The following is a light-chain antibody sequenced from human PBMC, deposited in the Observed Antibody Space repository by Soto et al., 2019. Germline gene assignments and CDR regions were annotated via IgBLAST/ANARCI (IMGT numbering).Light chain of an antibody. CDR1: QGIGIY. J-gene: IGKJ4*01. CDR2: AAS. CDR3: QQLNSSPFT. V-gene: IGKV1-9*01. Sequence: DIQLTQSPPFLSASVGDRVTITCRASQGIGIYLAWYQQRPGKAPKLLIYAASTLQSGVPSRFSGSGSGTEFTLTISSLQPEDFATYHCQQLNSSPFTFGGGTKVEIK.